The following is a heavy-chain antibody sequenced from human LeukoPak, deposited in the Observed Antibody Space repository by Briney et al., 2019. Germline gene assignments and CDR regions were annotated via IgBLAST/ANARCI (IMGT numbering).Heavy chain of an antibody. CDR1: GDSVSSNSAA. J-gene: IGHJ4*02. Sequence: PSQTLSLTCAISGDSVSSNSAAWNWIRQSPSRGLEWLGRTYHTSKWYNDYAVSVKSRITINPDTSKNQFSLQLRSVTPEDTAVYYCARDLPPGAAGVTGPFDYWGRGTLVTVSA. CDR2: TYHTSKWYN. CDR3: ARDLPPGAAGVTGPFDY. D-gene: IGHD6-13*01. V-gene: IGHV6-1*01.